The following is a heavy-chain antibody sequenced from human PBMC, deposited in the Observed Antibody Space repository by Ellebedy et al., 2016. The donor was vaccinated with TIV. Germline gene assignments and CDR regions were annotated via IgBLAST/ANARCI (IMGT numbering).Heavy chain of an antibody. V-gene: IGHV3-23*01. CDR3: AKGPRWQQLIPSLLDY. CDR1: GFTFSTYD. D-gene: IGHD6-13*01. CDR2: AGGIRVFT. Sequence: GGSLRLXCAASGFTFSTYDMNWVRQAPGKGLEWVSSAGGIRVFTYYADSVKGRFTISRDNSQNTLFLQMNSLRDEDAAVYYCAKGPRWQQLIPSLLDYWGQGTLVTVSS. J-gene: IGHJ4*02.